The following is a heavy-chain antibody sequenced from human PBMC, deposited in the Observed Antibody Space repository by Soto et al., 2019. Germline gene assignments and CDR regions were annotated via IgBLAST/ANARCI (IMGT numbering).Heavy chain of an antibody. CDR3: ARDGGDIVVVPAAEPYYYYYGMDV. D-gene: IGHD2-2*01. CDR2: IYHSGST. J-gene: IGHJ6*02. V-gene: IGHV4-34*01. Sequence: PSETLSLTCAVYGGSFSGYYWSWIRQPPGKGLEWIGEIYHSGSTNYNPSLKSRVTISVDTSKNQFSLKLSSVTAADTAVYYCARDGGDIVVVPAAEPYYYYYGMDVWGQGTTVTVSS. CDR1: GGSFSGYY.